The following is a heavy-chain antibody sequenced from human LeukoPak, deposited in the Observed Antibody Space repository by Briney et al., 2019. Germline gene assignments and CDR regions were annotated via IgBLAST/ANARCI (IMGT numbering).Heavy chain of an antibody. D-gene: IGHD3-22*01. CDR1: GYTVTSYD. V-gene: IGHV1-8*01. CDR3: ARAGYDSSGYYFPPLLYYYYYMDV. J-gene: IGHJ6*03. Sequence: ASVKVSCKASGYTVTSYDINWGRQATGQGLEGMGWMNPNSGNTGYAQKFQGRVTMTRNTSISTAYMELSSLRSEDTALYYCARAGYDSSGYYFPPLLYYYYYMDVWGKGTTVTVSS. CDR2: MNPNSGNT.